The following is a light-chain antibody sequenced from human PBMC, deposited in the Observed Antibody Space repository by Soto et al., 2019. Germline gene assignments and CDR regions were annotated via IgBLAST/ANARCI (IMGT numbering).Light chain of an antibody. J-gene: IGLJ3*02. Sequence: QSALTQPASVSDSPGQSITISCTGTSSDVGGSNFVSWYQQHPGKPPKLIIYDVANRPSGVSNRFSGSKSGSTASLIISRLQTEDEADYYCAVWDDSLNGPVFGGGTKVTVL. V-gene: IGLV2-14*03. CDR3: AVWDDSLNGPV. CDR1: SSDVGGSNF. CDR2: DVA.